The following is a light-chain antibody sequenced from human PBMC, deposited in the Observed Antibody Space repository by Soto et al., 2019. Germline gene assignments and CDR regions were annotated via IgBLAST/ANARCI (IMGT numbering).Light chain of an antibody. J-gene: IGLJ3*02. CDR2: DID. CDR1: SSNIGTNF. CDR3: GTWDDSLSGVM. Sequence: QAVLTQPPSVSAAPGQEVTISCSGSSSNIGTNFVSWYRQLPGTAPELVIYDIDKRPSGIPDRFSGSKSGTSATLAITGLQTGDEADYYCGTWDDSLSGVMFGGGTKLTVL. V-gene: IGLV1-51*01.